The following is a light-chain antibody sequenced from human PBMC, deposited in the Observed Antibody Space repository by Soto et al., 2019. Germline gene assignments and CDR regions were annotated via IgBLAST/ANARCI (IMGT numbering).Light chain of an antibody. V-gene: IGLV2-8*01. CDR1: SSDVGHYNY. CDR3: SSYADSNIFV. Sequence: SVLTQPPSASGSPGQSVTISCTGTSSDVGHYNYVSWYQHHPGKAPKLMIFEVTKRPSGVPDRFSGSKSGNTASLTVSGLQAEDEADYYCSSYADSNIFVFGTGTKVTVL. CDR2: EVT. J-gene: IGLJ1*01.